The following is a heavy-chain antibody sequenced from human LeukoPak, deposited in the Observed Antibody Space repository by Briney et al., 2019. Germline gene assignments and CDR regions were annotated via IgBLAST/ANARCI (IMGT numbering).Heavy chain of an antibody. CDR1: GGSINSGDYY. CDR2: IYYSGST. J-gene: IGHJ3*02. CDR3: ARDLGGYDWDAFDI. D-gene: IGHD5-12*01. Sequence: PSETLSLTCTVSGGSINSGDYYWSWIRQPPGKGLEWIGYIYYSGSTYYNPSLESRLTISLDTSKNQFSLKLSSVSAADTAVYYCARDLGGYDWDAFDIWGQETMVTVSS. V-gene: IGHV4-30-4*01.